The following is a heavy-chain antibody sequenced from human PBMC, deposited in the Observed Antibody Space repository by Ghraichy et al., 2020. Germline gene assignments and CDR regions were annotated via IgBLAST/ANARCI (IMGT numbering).Heavy chain of an antibody. CDR3: ARGSGTMIVVDGSIYYGMDV. V-gene: IGHV4-34*01. CDR2: INHSGST. Sequence: SQTLSLTCAVYGGSFSGYYWSWIRQPPGKGLEWIGEINHSGSTNYNPSLKSRVTISVDTSKNQFSLKLSSVTAADTAVYYCARGSGTMIVVDGSIYYGMDVWGQGTTVTVSS. D-gene: IGHD3-22*01. J-gene: IGHJ6*02. CDR1: GGSFSGYY.